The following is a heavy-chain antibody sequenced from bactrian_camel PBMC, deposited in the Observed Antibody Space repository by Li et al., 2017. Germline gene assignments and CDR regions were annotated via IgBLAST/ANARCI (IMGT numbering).Heavy chain of an antibody. J-gene: IGHJ4*01. CDR1: GVVISSWT. CDR3: AFCVVFRDGHCRAWTY. CDR2: IGNTGIT. D-gene: IGHD2*01. V-gene: IGHV3S55*01. Sequence: HVQLVESGGGSVQAGGSLKLSCAASGVVISSWTMGWHRQAPGKERELVSLIGNTGITTYTDSVKGRFTISRDNGKNTLYLQMNGLKTEDTAVYYCAFCVVFRDGHCRAWTYWGPGTQVTVS.